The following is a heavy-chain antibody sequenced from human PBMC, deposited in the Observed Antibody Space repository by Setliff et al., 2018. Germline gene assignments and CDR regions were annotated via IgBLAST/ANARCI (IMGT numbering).Heavy chain of an antibody. D-gene: IGHD3-3*01. CDR3: SRVTGFSYMDV. J-gene: IGHJ6*03. Sequence: SETLSLTCTVSGDSISRAKYYWSWIRQSAGKGLECIGRIYTDGSTKYNPSLNSRVTLLIDTAKNQISLRLSSVTAADTAVYFCSRVTGFSYMDVWGKGTTVTVSS. V-gene: IGHV4-61*02. CDR2: IYTDGST. CDR1: GDSISRAKYY.